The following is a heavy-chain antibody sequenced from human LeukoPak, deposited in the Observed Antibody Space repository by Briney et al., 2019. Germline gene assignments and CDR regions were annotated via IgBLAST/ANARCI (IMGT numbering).Heavy chain of an antibody. CDR2: ITGSGDTT. J-gene: IGHJ4*02. V-gene: IGHV3-23*01. Sequence: PGGSLRLSCAASGFAFTNYAMSWVRQAPGKGLEWVSAITGSGDTTYYADSVKGRFTISRDNSKNTLYLQMNSLRAEDTAVYYCGKATGSARLIVVVLQWGQGTLVTVSS. CDR1: GFAFTNYA. CDR3: GKATGSARLIVVVLQ. D-gene: IGHD3-22*01.